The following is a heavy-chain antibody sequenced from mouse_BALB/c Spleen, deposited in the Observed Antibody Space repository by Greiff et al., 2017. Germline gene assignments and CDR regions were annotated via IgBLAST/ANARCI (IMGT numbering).Heavy chain of an antibody. CDR2: ISSGGGST. CDR3: ARQEYDAWFAY. J-gene: IGHJ3*01. Sequence: EVKVVESGGGLVKPGGSLKLSCAASGFAFSSYEMSWVRQTPEKRLEWVAYISSGGGSTYYPDTVKGRFTISRDNAKNTLYLQMSSLKSEDTAMYYCARQEYDAWFAYWGQGTLVTVSA. D-gene: IGHD2-14*01. CDR1: GFAFSSYE. V-gene: IGHV5-12-1*01.